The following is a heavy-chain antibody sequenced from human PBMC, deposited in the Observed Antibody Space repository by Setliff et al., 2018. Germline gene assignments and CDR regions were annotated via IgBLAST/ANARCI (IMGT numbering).Heavy chain of an antibody. V-gene: IGHV4-34*01. CDR2: IHHSGST. CDR3: ARGYCSSSGCFFAGWFDP. J-gene: IGHJ5*02. Sequence: SSETLSLTCAVYGGSLSDYYWSWIRQTPGKGLEWIGEIHHSGSTNYNPSLKSRVTIFVDTSKNQFSLKLNSVTAADMAVYYCARGYCSSSGCFFAGWFDPWGQGTLVTVSS. D-gene: IGHD2-2*01. CDR1: GGSLSDYY.